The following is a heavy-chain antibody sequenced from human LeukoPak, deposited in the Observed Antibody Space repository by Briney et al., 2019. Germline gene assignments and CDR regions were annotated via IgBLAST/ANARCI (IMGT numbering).Heavy chain of an antibody. CDR3: ARDTKNGIGLHFWFDP. CDR1: GYTFTSYG. CDR2: ISAYNGNT. Sequence: ASVKVSCKASGYTFTSYGISWVRQAPGQGLEWMGWISAYNGNTNYAQKFQGRVTMTTDTSTSTAYMELRILRSDDTAVYYCARDTKNGIGLHFWFDPWGQGTLVTVSS. V-gene: IGHV1-18*01. J-gene: IGHJ5*02. D-gene: IGHD4-11*01.